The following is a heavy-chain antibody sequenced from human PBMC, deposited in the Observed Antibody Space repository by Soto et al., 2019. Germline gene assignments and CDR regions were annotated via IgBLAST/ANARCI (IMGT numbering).Heavy chain of an antibody. CDR1: GGSISSGGYS. V-gene: IGHV4-30-2*01. Sequence: SETLSLTCAVSGGSISSGGYSWSWIRQPPGKGLEWIGYIYQSGSTCYNPSLKSRVTISVDRSRNQFSLKLSSVTAADTAVYFCATQSYSNSGAYYYYAMDVWGQGTTVTVSS. CDR3: ATQSYSNSGAYYYYAMDV. CDR2: IYQSGST. J-gene: IGHJ6*02. D-gene: IGHD4-4*01.